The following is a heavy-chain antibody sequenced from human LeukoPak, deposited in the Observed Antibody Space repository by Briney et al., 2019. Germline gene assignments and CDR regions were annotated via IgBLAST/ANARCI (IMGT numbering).Heavy chain of an antibody. CDR1: GFTFSSYA. D-gene: IGHD5-18*01. CDR3: AKTQAAYSYGHYYYGMDV. Sequence: PGGSLRLSCAASGFTFSSYAMSWVRQAPGKGLEWVSAISGSGGSTYYADPVKGRFTISRDNSKSTLYLQMNSLRAEDTAVYYCAKTQAAYSYGHYYYGMDVWGQGTTVTVSS. CDR2: ISGSGGST. J-gene: IGHJ6*02. V-gene: IGHV3-23*01.